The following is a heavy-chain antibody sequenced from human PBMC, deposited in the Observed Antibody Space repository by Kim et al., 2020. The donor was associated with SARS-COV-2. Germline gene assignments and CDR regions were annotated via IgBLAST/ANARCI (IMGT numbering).Heavy chain of an antibody. CDR3: ARDNEVYDSSGYFGY. J-gene: IGHJ4*02. D-gene: IGHD3-22*01. V-gene: IGHV3-33*01. CDR2: IWYDGSNK. Sequence: GGSLRLSCAASGFTFSSYGMHWVRQAPGKGLEWVAVIWYDGSNKYYADSVKGRFTISRDNSKNTLYLQMNSLRAEDTAVYYCARDNEVYDSSGYFGYWGQGTLVTVSS. CDR1: GFTFSSYG.